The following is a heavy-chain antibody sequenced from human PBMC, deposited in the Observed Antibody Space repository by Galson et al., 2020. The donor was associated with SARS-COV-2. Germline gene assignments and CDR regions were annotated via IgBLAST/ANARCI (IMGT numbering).Heavy chain of an antibody. CDR3: ARGPGVEQWLEGSGD. J-gene: IGHJ4*02. D-gene: IGHD6-19*01. CDR1: GFTFSSYA. V-gene: IGHV3-23*01. CDR2: ISGSGGST. Sequence: GGSLRLSCAASGFTFSSYAMSWVRQAPGKGLEWVSAISGSGGSTYYADSVKGRFTISRDNSKNTLYLQMNSLRAEDTAVYYCARGPGVEQWLEGSGDWGQGTLVTVSS.